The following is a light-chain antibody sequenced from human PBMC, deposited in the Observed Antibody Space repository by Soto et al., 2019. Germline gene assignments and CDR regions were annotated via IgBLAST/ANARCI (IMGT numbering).Light chain of an antibody. V-gene: IGLV4-69*01. CDR1: SGHSNYA. CDR3: QTWGTGLWV. Sequence: QSVLTQSPSASASLGASVKLTCTLSSGHSNYAIAWHQQQPEKGPRYLMKLNSDGSHSKGDGIPDRFSGSSSGAERYLTISSLQSGDEADYYCQTWGTGLWVFGGGTKLTVL. J-gene: IGLJ3*02. CDR2: LNSDGSH.